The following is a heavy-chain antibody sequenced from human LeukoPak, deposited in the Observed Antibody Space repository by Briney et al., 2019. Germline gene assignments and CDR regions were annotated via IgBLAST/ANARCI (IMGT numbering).Heavy chain of an antibody. J-gene: IGHJ5*02. D-gene: IGHD3-10*01. Sequence: SETLSLTCSVSGGSITGYSWSWIRQTPGKGLEWIGYIYYNGDTHYNPSLDSRLSMSVDTPNKQFSLNLRSVTAADTAVYYCVRGPYGSSISNWFDPWGQGLLVTVSS. CDR1: GGSITGYS. CDR2: IYYNGDT. CDR3: VRGPYGSSISNWFDP. V-gene: IGHV4-59*01.